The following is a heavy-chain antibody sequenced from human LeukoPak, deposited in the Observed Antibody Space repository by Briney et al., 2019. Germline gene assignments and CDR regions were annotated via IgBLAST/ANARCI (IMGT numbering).Heavy chain of an antibody. D-gene: IGHD6-13*01. Sequence: SETLSLTCTVSGGSISSGGYYWSWIRQPPGKGLEWIGYIYHSGSTYYNPSLKSRVTISVDRSKNQFSLKPSSVTAADTAVYYCARVRYSSSWYYFDYWGQGTLVTVSS. CDR2: IYHSGST. CDR1: GGSISSGGYY. J-gene: IGHJ4*02. CDR3: ARVRYSSSWYYFDY. V-gene: IGHV4-30-2*01.